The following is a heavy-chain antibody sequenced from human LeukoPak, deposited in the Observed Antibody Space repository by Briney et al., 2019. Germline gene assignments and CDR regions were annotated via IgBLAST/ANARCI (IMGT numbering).Heavy chain of an antibody. CDR3: ARRRDDYVWGSYRPNWFDP. J-gene: IGHJ5*02. Sequence: GGSLRLSCAASGFSFSNYWMHWVRQAPGKGLVWVSRISSDGSSTSYADSVKGRFTISRDNAKNTLYLQMSSLRSEDTAVYYCARRRDDYVWGSYRPNWFDPWGQGTLVTVSS. CDR1: GFSFSNYW. V-gene: IGHV3-74*01. CDR2: ISSDGSST. D-gene: IGHD3-16*02.